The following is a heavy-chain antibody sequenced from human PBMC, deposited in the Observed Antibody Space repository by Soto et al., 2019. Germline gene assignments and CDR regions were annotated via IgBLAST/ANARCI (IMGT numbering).Heavy chain of an antibody. CDR1: GFDFEDYA. J-gene: IGHJ4*02. D-gene: IGHD3-22*01. Sequence: GGSLRLSCAAAGFDFEDYAMHWVRQVPGKGLEWVSLTNSDGTDSYYVDSVKGRFTISRDNAKTTLYLQMDRLRPEDTALYFCAKSLYYYDSSPLDHWGQGPLVTVSS. CDR2: TNSDGTDS. V-gene: IGHV3-43D*04. CDR3: AKSLYYYDSSPLDH.